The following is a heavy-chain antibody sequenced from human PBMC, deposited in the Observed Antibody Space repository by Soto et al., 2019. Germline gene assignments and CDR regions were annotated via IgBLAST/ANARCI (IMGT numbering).Heavy chain of an antibody. Sequence: SETLSLTCTVSGGSIGSGGYYWSWIRQHPGKGLEWIGYIYYSGSTYYNPSLKSRVTISVDTSKNQFSLKLSSVTAADTAVYYCARVIRLRLSAAGLLDYWGQGTLVTVSS. CDR2: IYYSGST. CDR1: GGSIGSGGYY. J-gene: IGHJ4*02. CDR3: ARVIRLRLSAAGLLDY. V-gene: IGHV4-31*03. D-gene: IGHD6-13*01.